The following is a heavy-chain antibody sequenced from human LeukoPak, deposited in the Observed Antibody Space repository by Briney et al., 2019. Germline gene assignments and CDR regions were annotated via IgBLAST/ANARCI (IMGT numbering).Heavy chain of an antibody. Sequence: SETLSLTCSVSGDSMTNNYWSWIRQPPGKGLEWIGYVSYRGSTDYNASLKGRVTVSLDTSRSQFSLQVNSVTAADTAVYYCARGSYEDAFDIWGQGTMVTVSS. D-gene: IGHD5-12*01. J-gene: IGHJ3*02. CDR2: VSYRGST. CDR1: GDSMTNNY. CDR3: ARGSYEDAFDI. V-gene: IGHV4-59*01.